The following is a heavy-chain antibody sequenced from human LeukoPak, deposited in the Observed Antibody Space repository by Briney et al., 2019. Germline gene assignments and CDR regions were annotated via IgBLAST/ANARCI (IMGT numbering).Heavy chain of an antibody. V-gene: IGHV1-69*13. CDR1: EGTFSSYT. J-gene: IGHJ3*02. CDR2: IIPIFGTA. CDR3: ATDRSPWYSGSRNDAFDI. Sequence: GASVKVSCKASEGTFSSYTISWVRQAPGQGLEWMGGIIPIFGTANYAQRFQGRVTITADESTSTAYMELSSLRSEETAVYYCATDRSPWYSGSRNDAFDIWGQGTMVTVSS. D-gene: IGHD1-26*01.